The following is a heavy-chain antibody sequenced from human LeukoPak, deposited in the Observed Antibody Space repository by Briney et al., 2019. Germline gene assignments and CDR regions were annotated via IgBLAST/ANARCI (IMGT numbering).Heavy chain of an antibody. J-gene: IGHJ4*02. Sequence: SVKVSCKASGYTFTGYYMHWVRQAPGQGLEWMGRIIPILGTANYAQKFQGRVTITADKSTSTAYMELSSLRSEDTAVYYCARDERAGAAAGRNYYWGQGTLVTVSS. CDR3: ARDERAGAAAGRNYY. CDR1: GYTFTGYY. V-gene: IGHV1-69*08. CDR2: IIPILGTA. D-gene: IGHD6-13*01.